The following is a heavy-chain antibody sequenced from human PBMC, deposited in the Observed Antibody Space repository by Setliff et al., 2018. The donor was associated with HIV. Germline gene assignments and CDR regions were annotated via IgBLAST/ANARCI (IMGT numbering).Heavy chain of an antibody. V-gene: IGHV1-3*01. Sequence: GASVKVSCKASGYTFHYYDIHWVRQAPGQGLEWMGRITAGNGDTKYSQKFQDRVTLTSDMSANTVYVDLTTLRSEDTAVHYCAREGGSSGYCGYFDYWGQGTLVTVSS. CDR1: GYTFHYYD. D-gene: IGHD3-22*01. J-gene: IGHJ4*02. CDR2: ITAGNGDT. CDR3: AREGGSSGYCGYFDY.